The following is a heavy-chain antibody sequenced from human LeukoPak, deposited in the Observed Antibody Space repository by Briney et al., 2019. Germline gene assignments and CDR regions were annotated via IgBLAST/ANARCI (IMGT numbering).Heavy chain of an antibody. CDR2: IDWSGGAI. V-gene: IGHV3-20*04. Sequence: GGSLRLSCVASALNIGDYGMSWVRQVPGKGLEWVAGIDWSGGAISYSDSVKGRFTISRDNTKNSLYLQMTSLRVDDTAVYYCARDLSASWYSLAYWGQGTLVTVPS. CDR3: ARDLSASWYSLAY. D-gene: IGHD6-13*01. J-gene: IGHJ4*02. CDR1: ALNIGDYG.